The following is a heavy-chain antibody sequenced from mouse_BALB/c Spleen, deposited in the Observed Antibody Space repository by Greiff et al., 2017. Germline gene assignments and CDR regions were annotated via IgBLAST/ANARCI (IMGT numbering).Heavy chain of an antibody. CDR2: INPSTGYT. Sequence: VQLQQSGAELAKPGASVKMSCKASGYTFTSYWMHWVKQRPGQGLEWIGYINPSTGYTEYNQKFKDKATLTADKSSSTAYMQLSSLTSEDSAVYYCARDYYYGSSYGYFDYWGQGTTLTVSS. V-gene: IGHV1-7*01. D-gene: IGHD1-1*01. J-gene: IGHJ2*01. CDR3: ARDYYYGSSYGYFDY. CDR1: GYTFTSYW.